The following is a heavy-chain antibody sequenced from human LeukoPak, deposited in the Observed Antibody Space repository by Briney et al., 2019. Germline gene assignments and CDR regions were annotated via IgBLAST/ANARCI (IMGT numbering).Heavy chain of an antibody. CDR3: ARDSEGVTGTTSWFDP. CDR1: GFTFSAYE. CDR2: ISSSSSYI. D-gene: IGHD1-7*01. Sequence: KSGGSLRLSCAAPGFTFSAYEMNWVRQAPGKGLEWVSSISSSSSYIYYADSVKGRFTISRDNARNSLYLQMNSLRAEDTAVYYCARDSEGVTGTTSWFDPWGQRTLVTVSS. V-gene: IGHV3-21*01. J-gene: IGHJ5*02.